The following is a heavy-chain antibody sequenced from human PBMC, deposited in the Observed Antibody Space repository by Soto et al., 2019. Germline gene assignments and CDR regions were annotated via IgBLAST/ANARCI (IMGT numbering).Heavy chain of an antibody. CDR1: GYTFSSYS. J-gene: IGHJ4*02. CDR3: ARDNGYYDF. V-gene: IGHV1-18*01. D-gene: IGHD2-8*01. CDR2: ISTNSGNT. Sequence: ASVKVCCKTSGYTFSSYSINWVRQAPGQGLEWMAWISTNSGNTHYAERLQGRVTVTLDKTARTAFMEMWGLTSDDTAVYFCARDNGYYDFWGQGTLVTV.